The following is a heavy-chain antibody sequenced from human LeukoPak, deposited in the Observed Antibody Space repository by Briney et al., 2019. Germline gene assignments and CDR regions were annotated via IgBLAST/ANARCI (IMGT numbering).Heavy chain of an antibody. CDR2: ISSSSSYI. V-gene: IGHV3-21*01. Sequence: GGSLRLSCAASGFTFSDSYMTWVRQAPGKGLEWVSSISSSSSYIYYADSVKGRFTISRDNAKNSLYLQMNSLRAEDTAVYYCARDSTVVVTAITDYWGQGTLVTVSS. D-gene: IGHD2-21*02. J-gene: IGHJ4*02. CDR1: GFTFSDSY. CDR3: ARDSTVVVTAITDY.